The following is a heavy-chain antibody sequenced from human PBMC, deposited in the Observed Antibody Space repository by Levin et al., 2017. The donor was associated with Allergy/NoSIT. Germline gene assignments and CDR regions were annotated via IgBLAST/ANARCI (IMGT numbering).Heavy chain of an antibody. D-gene: IGHD5-12*01. J-gene: IGHJ4*02. CDR3: ARSSRGYGTFDY. CDR1: GFTFSSYA. CDR2: IYASADSI. Sequence: GGSLRLSCAASGFTFSSYAMSWVRQAPGKGLEWVSAIYASADSIYYSDSVKGRFTISRDSSKNTLYLHMNSLRAEDTAVYYCARSSRGYGTFDYWGQGTLVTVSS. V-gene: IGHV3-23*01.